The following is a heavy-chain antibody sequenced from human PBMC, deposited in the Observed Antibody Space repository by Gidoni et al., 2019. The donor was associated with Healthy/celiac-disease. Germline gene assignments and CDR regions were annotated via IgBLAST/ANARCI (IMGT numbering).Heavy chain of an antibody. D-gene: IGHD6-13*01. Sequence: EVQLLESGGGLVQPGGSLRLSCAASGFPFCSYAMSWVRQAPGKGLEWVSAISGSGGSTYYADSVKGRFTISRDNSKNTLYLQMNSLRAEDTAVYYCAKSLLGTSWSYFQHWGQGTLVTVSS. CDR1: GFPFCSYA. J-gene: IGHJ1*01. CDR2: ISGSGGST. V-gene: IGHV3-23*01. CDR3: AKSLLGTSWSYFQH.